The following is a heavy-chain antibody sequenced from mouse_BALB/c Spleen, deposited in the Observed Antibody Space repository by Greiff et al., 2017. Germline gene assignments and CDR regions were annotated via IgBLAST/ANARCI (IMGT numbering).Heavy chain of an antibody. Sequence: VQLKESGAELARPGASVKLSCKASGYTFTSYWMQWVKQRPGQGLEWIGAIYPGDGDTRYTQKFKGKATLTADKSSSTAYMQLSSLASEDSAVYYCARSGRFRDFDYWGQGTTLTVSS. J-gene: IGHJ2*01. D-gene: IGHD3-1*01. CDR3: ARSGRFRDFDY. CDR1: GYTFTSYW. V-gene: IGHV1-87*01. CDR2: IYPGDGDT.